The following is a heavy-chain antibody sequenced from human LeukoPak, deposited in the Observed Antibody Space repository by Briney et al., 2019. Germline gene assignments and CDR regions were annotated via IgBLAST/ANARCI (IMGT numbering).Heavy chain of an antibody. D-gene: IGHD3-22*01. J-gene: IGHJ4*02. V-gene: IGHV3-21*01. CDR2: ISSSSTYI. CDR1: GFIFSSYS. CDR3: ARQRYTLNYYDSRSSLDY. Sequence: GGSLRLSCAASGFIFSSYSMNWVRQAPGKGLEWVSSISSSSTYIFYADSVRGRFTISRDNAKNSLYLQMNSLRAEDTAVYFCARQRYTLNYYDSRSSLDYWGQGTLVTVSS.